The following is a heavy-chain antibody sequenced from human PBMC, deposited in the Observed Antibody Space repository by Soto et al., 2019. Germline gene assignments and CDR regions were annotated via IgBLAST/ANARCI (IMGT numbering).Heavy chain of an antibody. CDR3: ARGISMLVVVQTDAPDKYYFDS. CDR2: INHSGST. J-gene: IGHJ4*02. Sequence: SETLSLTCAVYGGSFSGYYGSWIRQPPGKGLEWIGEINHSGSTNYNPSLRSRVTISVDTSKNQFSLKLSSVTAADTAVYYCARGISMLVVVQTDAPDKYYFDSWGLGTLVTVSS. D-gene: IGHD2-8*02. CDR1: GGSFSGYY. V-gene: IGHV4-34*01.